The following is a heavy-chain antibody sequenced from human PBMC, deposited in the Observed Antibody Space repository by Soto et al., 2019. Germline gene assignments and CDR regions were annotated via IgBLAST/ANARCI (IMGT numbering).Heavy chain of an antibody. J-gene: IGHJ6*03. D-gene: IGHD6-6*01. V-gene: IGHV1-46*01. CDR2: INPSGGST. CDR1: GYTFTSYY. CDR3: ASTVFSSSSGGDYYYYYMDV. Sequence: QVQLVQSGAEVKKPGASVKVSCKASGYTFTSYYMHWVRQAPGQGLEWMGIINPSGGSTSYAQKFQGRVTMTRDTSTSTVYMELSSLRSEDTAVYYCASTVFSSSSGGDYYYYYMDVWGKGTTVTVSS.